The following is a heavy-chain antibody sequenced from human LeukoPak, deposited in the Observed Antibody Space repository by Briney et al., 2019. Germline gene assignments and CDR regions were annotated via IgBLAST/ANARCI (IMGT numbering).Heavy chain of an antibody. J-gene: IGHJ4*02. CDR3: ARGRGAGDDYFDY. CDR2: IHTSGST. CDR1: GGSISSGSYY. V-gene: IGHV4-61*02. D-gene: IGHD7-27*01. Sequence: SQTLSLTCTVSGGSISSGSYYWSWIRQPAGKGLEWIGRIHTSGSTNYNPSLKSRVTISVDTSKNQFSLKLSSVTAADTAVYYCARGRGAGDDYFDYWGQGTLVTVSS.